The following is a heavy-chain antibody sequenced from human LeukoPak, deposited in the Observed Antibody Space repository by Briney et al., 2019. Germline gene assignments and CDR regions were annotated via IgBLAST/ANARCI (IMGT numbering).Heavy chain of an antibody. D-gene: IGHD2-15*01. J-gene: IGHJ6*02. CDR1: GYTFTSYD. CDR3: ARTFRYCSGGSCYSGSYYYYGMDV. CDR2: MNPNSGNT. Sequence: ASVKVSCKASGYTFTSYDINWVRQATGQGLEWMGWMNPNSGNTGYAQKFQGRVTMTRNTSISTAYMELSSLRSEDTAVYYCARTFRYCSGGSCYSGSYYYYGMDVWGRGTTVTVSS. V-gene: IGHV1-8*01.